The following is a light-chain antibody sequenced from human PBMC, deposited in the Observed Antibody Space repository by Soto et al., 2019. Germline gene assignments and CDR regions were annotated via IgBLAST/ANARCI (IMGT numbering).Light chain of an antibody. CDR3: QSYDSTLSGAG. CDR1: SSNIGAGYD. CDR2: GNS. Sequence: QSVLTQPPSVSGAPGQRVTISCTGSSSNIGAGYDVHWYQQLPGTAPKLLIYGNSNRPSGVPDRFSGSKSGTSASLAITGLQADDEADYYCQSYDSTLSGAGFGGGNQLTVL. J-gene: IGLJ3*02. V-gene: IGLV1-40*01.